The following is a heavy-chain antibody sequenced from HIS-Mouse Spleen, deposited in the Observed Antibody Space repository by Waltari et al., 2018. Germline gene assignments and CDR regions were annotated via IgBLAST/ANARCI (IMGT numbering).Heavy chain of an antibody. J-gene: IGHJ4*02. V-gene: IGHV3-30*04. Sequence: QVQRVESGGVVAQPARSLRLPSAAAGLIFSSCARHWVRQAPGKGLRWVAVISYDGSNKYYADSVKGRFTISRDNSKNTLYLQMNSLRAEDTAVYYCARAGDSSGWRDFDYWGQGTLVTVSS. CDR1: GLIFSSCA. CDR3: ARAGDSSGWRDFDY. CDR2: ISYDGSNK. D-gene: IGHD6-19*01.